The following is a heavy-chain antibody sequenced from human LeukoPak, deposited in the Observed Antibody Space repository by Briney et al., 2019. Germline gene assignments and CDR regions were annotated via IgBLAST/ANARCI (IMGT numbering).Heavy chain of an antibody. V-gene: IGHV3-30-3*01. Sequence: GGSLRLSCAASGFTVSSNYMSWVRQAPGKGLEWVAVISYDGSNKYYANSVKGRFTISRDNSKNTLYLQMNSLRAEDTAVYYCARDGRGDGYKGTFDYWGQGTLVTVSS. CDR2: ISYDGSNK. CDR1: GFTVSSNY. J-gene: IGHJ4*02. CDR3: ARDGRGDGYKGTFDY. D-gene: IGHD5-24*01.